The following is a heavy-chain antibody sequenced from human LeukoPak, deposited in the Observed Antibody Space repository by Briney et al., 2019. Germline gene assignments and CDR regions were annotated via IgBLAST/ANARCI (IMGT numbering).Heavy chain of an antibody. CDR3: ARDISIAVAGTGWFDP. J-gene: IGHJ5*02. CDR1: GFSFDDYA. V-gene: IGHV3-9*01. Sequence: TGGSLRLSCAASGFSFDDYAMHWVRQTPGKGLEWVSGISWNSGSIGYTDSVKGRFTISRDNAKNSLYLQMNSLRVEDTALYYCARDISIAVAGTGWFDPWGQGTLVTVSS. CDR2: ISWNSGSI. D-gene: IGHD6-19*01.